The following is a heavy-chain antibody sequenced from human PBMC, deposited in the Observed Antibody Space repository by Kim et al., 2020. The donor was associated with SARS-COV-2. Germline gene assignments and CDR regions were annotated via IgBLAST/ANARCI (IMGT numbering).Heavy chain of an antibody. Sequence: SETLSLTCAVYGGSFSGYYWNWIRQPPGKGLEWIGEINHSGSTNYNPSLKSRVTISVDTSKNKFSLKLSSVTAADTAVYYCARDRADYIWGSYRYGQYYFDYWGPGTLVTVSS. CDR2: INHSGST. J-gene: IGHJ4*02. CDR3: ARDRADYIWGSYRYGQYYFDY. V-gene: IGHV4-34*01. D-gene: IGHD3-16*02. CDR1: GGSFSGYY.